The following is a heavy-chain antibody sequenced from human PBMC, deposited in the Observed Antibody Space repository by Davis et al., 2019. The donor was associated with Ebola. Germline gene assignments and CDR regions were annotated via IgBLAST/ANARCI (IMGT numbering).Heavy chain of an antibody. CDR3: ARDGGYSGYDDTYYYYYYMDV. V-gene: IGHV3-21*01. Sequence: GGSLRLSCAASGFTFSSYAMSWVRQAPGKGLEWVSSISSSSSYIYYADSVKGRFTISRDNAKNSLYLQMNSLRAEDTAVYYCARDGGYSGYDDTYYYYYYMDVWGKGTTVTVS. D-gene: IGHD5-12*01. J-gene: IGHJ6*03. CDR1: GFTFSSYA. CDR2: ISSSSSYI.